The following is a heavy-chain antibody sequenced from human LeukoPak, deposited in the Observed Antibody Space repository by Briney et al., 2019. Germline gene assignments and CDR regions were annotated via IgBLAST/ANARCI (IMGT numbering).Heavy chain of an antibody. J-gene: IGHJ5*02. D-gene: IGHD1-26*01. CDR3: ARSDGIVGEEAWFDP. V-gene: IGHV4-4*09. CDR2: IFTTEVT. CDR1: GGSIGTFH. Sequence: SETLSLTCSVSGGSIGTFHWHWIRQPPGKGLEWIGYIFTTEVTNYNPSLKSRVTISVDTSKNQFSLRLSSVTAADTAVYSWARSDGIVGEEAWFDPWGQGTLVTVSS.